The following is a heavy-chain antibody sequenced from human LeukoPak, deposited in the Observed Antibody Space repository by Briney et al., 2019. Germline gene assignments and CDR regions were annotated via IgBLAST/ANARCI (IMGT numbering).Heavy chain of an antibody. CDR3: ARRTEYSSGWYLRGWYFDL. D-gene: IGHD6-19*01. CDR1: GGSISSSSYY. Sequence: SETLSLTCTVSGGSISSSSYYWGWIRQPPGKGLEWIGSIYYSGSTYYNPSLKSRATISVDTSKNQFSLKLSSVTAADTAVYYCARRTEYSSGWYLRGWYFDLWGRGTLVTVSS. V-gene: IGHV4-39*01. J-gene: IGHJ2*01. CDR2: IYYSGST.